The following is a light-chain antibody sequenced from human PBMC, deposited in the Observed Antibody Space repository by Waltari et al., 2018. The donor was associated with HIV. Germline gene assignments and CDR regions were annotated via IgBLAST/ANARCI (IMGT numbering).Light chain of an antibody. CDR3: QSYDSSFRWV. CDR1: SGSIASNY. J-gene: IGLJ3*02. Sequence: NSVLTQPHSVSGSPGQTITISCTRSSGSIASNYVQWYQQRPGSAPTTVIYEDSQRPSGVPYRCSGSIDSSSNSASLTISGLKTEDGADYHCQSYDSSFRWVFGGGTKLTVL. V-gene: IGLV6-57*03. CDR2: EDS.